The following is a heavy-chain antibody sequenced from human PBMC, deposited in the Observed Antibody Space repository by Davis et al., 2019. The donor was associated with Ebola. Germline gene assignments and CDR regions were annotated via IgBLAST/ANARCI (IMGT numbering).Heavy chain of an antibody. Sequence: SVKVSCKASGGTFSSYAISWVRQAPGQGLEWMGRIIPILGIANYAQKFQGRVTITRDTSASTAYMELSSLRSEDTAVYYCARDPHYYDSSGYVFDYWGQGTLVTVSS. D-gene: IGHD3-22*01. CDR2: IIPILGIA. CDR1: GGTFSSYA. J-gene: IGHJ4*02. CDR3: ARDPHYYDSSGYVFDY. V-gene: IGHV1-69*04.